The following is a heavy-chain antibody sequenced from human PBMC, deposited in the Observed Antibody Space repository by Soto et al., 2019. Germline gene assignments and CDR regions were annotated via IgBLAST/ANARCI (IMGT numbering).Heavy chain of an antibody. V-gene: IGHV4-34*01. D-gene: IGHD3-10*01. J-gene: IGHJ4*02. Sequence: SETLSLTCAVYGGSFSGYYWSWIRQPPGKGLEWVGEINHSGSTNYNPSLKSRVTISVDTSKNQFSLKLSSVTAADTAVYYCARGRQVYYGSGSYYLRTGYYFDYWGQGTLVTVSS. CDR2: INHSGST. CDR1: GGSFSGYY. CDR3: ARGRQVYYGSGSYYLRTGYYFDY.